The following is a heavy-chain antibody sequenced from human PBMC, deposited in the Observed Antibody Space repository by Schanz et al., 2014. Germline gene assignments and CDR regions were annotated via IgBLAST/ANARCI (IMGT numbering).Heavy chain of an antibody. D-gene: IGHD6-13*01. Sequence: QVELVESGGGVVQPGRSLRLSCAASGFTFSRHAMHWVRQAPGKGLEWVALISYDGSNKYYADSVKGRFAISRENSKNTMFLQMSSLRPEDTAVYYCATGRAASNFGSEYFLYWGQGTLVTVSS. CDR2: ISYDGSNK. J-gene: IGHJ1*01. CDR1: GFTFSRHA. V-gene: IGHV3-30*09. CDR3: ATGRAASNFGSEYFLY.